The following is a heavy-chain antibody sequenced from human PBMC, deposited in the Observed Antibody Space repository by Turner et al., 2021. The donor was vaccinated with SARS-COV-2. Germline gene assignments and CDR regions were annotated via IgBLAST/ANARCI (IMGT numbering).Heavy chain of an antibody. D-gene: IGHD3-3*01. J-gene: IGHJ2*01. Sequence: QLQLQESGPGLVKPSETLSLTCTVSGGPIRSSRYYRGWIRQPPGKGLEWIGSIYYSGSTNYNPSLKSRVTISVDTSKNQFSLKLSSVTAADTAVYYCARLDYDFWSGYPDRGYFDLWGRGTLVTVSS. CDR2: IYYSGST. V-gene: IGHV4-39*01. CDR1: GGPIRSSRYY. CDR3: ARLDYDFWSGYPDRGYFDL.